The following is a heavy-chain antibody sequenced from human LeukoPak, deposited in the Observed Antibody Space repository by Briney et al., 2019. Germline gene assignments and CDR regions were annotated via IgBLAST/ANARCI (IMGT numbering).Heavy chain of an antibody. CDR2: ISGSGGST. CDR3: ATDPGVGAWT. J-gene: IGHJ5*02. D-gene: IGHD1-26*01. CDR1: GFTFSSYA. V-gene: IGHV3-23*01. Sequence: PGGSLGLSCAASGFTFSSYAMSWVRQAPGKGLEWVSAISGSGGSTYYADSVKGRFTISRGNSKNTLYLQMNSLRAEDTAVYYCATDPGVGAWTWGQGTLVTVSS.